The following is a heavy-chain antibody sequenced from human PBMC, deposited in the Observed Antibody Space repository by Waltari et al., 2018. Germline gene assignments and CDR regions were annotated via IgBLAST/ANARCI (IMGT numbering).Heavy chain of an antibody. J-gene: IGHJ6*02. CDR1: GGTFSSYA. Sequence: QVQLVQSGAEVKKPGSSVKVSCKASGGTFSSYAISWVRQAPGQGLEWMGGISPIFGTANYAQKFQGRVTITADESTSTAYMELSSLRSEDTAVYYCARRSITGTETYYYYGMDVWGQGTTVTVSS. D-gene: IGHD1-20*01. CDR2: ISPIFGTA. V-gene: IGHV1-69*12. CDR3: ARRSITGTETYYYYGMDV.